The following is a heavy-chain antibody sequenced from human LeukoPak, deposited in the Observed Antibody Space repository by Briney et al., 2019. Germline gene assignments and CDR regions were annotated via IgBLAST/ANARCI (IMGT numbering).Heavy chain of an antibody. Sequence: ASVRVSCKASGYSFSSFSFTWVRQAPGQGLEWMGCISAYNGNTKYAQKLQGRVTMTTDTSTTTAYMELRSLKSDDTAVYYCARGLGDFVDYWGQGTLVTVSS. D-gene: IGHD3-10*01. J-gene: IGHJ4*02. CDR1: GYSFSSFS. CDR2: ISAYNGNT. CDR3: ARGLGDFVDY. V-gene: IGHV1-18*01.